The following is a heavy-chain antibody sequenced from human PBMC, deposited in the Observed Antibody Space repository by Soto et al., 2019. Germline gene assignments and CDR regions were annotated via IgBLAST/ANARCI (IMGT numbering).Heavy chain of an antibody. D-gene: IGHD3-3*01. CDR1: GGTFTSYG. V-gene: IGHV1-69*01. CDR2: IMPIFGAP. Sequence: KVSCKSSGGTFTSYGVAWVRQAPGQGLEWMGGIMPIFGAPNYAQKFRGRVTITEDESTSTAYMELSSLRSGDTAVYYCAVRSTYSHYYYALDXWGQVTTVTVS. J-gene: IGHJ6*02. CDR3: AVRSTYSHYYYALDX.